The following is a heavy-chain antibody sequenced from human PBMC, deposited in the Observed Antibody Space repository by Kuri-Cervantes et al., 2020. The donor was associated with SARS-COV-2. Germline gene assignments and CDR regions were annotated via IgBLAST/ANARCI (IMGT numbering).Heavy chain of an antibody. CDR3: ARGYYYYYYMDV. Sequence: SETLSLTCTVSGGSISSGGYYWSWIRQPAGKGLEWIGRIYTSGSTNYNPSLKSRVTISVDTSKNQFSLKLSSVTAADTAVYYCARGYYYYYYMDVWGKGTTVTVSS. CDR1: GGSISSGGYY. V-gene: IGHV4-61*02. CDR2: IYTSGST. J-gene: IGHJ6*03.